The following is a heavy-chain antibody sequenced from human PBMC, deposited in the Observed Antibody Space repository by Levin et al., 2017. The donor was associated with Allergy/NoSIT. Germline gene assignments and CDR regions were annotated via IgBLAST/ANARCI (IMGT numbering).Heavy chain of an antibody. J-gene: IGHJ4*02. CDR2: INGGNGNT. CDR1: GYTFTRYA. V-gene: IGHV1-3*01. CDR3: ARGGLAATGTGDLDY. Sequence: KISCKASGYTFTRYAMHWVRQAPGQSLDWMGWINGGNGNTKYSQKFQGRVTITRDTSASTAYMEVSSLRSEDTAVYYCARGGLAATGTGDLDYWGQGTLVTVSS. D-gene: IGHD6-13*01.